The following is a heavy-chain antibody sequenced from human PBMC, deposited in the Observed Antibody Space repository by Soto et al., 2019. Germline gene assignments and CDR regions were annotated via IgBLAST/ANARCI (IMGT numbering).Heavy chain of an antibody. CDR1: GFTFSRLA. CDR2: LSDSGGSI. V-gene: IGHV3-23*01. D-gene: IGHD6-13*01. CDR3: AKVSSSGYAGFFDL. Sequence: EVQLLESGGGLVQPGGSLRLSCTASGFTFSRLAMTWVRQAPGKGLEWVSGLSDSGGSIYYADSVKGRFTISRDNSMNKMYLQMNTLRAEDTDIYYCAKVSSSGYAGFFDLWGQGTMVTVSS. J-gene: IGHJ4*02.